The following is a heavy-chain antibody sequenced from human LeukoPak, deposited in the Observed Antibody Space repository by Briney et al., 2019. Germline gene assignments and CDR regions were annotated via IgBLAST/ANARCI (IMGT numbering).Heavy chain of an antibody. CDR3: ASESGYCSGGTCYRGFDY. V-gene: IGHV4-4*07. Sequence: PSETLSVTCTVSGGSISSSYYNWIRQPAGQGLEWIGQIHSSGTNYNPSLKGRVTMSVDTSKNQFSLRLSSVTAADTAVYYCASESGYCSGGTCYRGFDYWGQGTPVTVSS. J-gene: IGHJ4*02. CDR1: GGSISSSY. CDR2: IHSSGT. D-gene: IGHD2-15*01.